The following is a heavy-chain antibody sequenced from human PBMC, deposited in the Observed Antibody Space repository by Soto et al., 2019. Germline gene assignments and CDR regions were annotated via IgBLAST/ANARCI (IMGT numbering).Heavy chain of an antibody. Sequence: QVQLVESGGGVVQPGRSLRLSCAASGFGFGNYAMHWVRRAPGKGLEWVTLISDDGTKEYFADSVKGRFTVSRDNSKNTQFLQMNSLKTDDTGVYYFAKSAHPAVVTLYYFDSWGQGTLVTVSS. CDR2: ISDDGTKE. CDR1: GFGFGNYA. CDR3: AKSAHPAVVTLYYFDS. V-gene: IGHV3-30*18. D-gene: IGHD2-21*02. J-gene: IGHJ4*02.